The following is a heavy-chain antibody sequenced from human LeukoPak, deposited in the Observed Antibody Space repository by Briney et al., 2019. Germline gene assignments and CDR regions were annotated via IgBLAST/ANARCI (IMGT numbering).Heavy chain of an antibody. CDR1: GFTFSSYE. Sequence: GGSLRLSCAASGFTFSSYEMNWVRQAPGKGLEWVSYISSSSSTIYYADSVKGRFTISRDNAKNSLYLQMNSLRAEDTAVYYCASLPSMGATDYYYYYMDVWGKGTTVTISS. CDR3: ASLPSMGATDYYYYYMDV. CDR2: ISSSSSTI. D-gene: IGHD1-26*01. V-gene: IGHV3-48*03. J-gene: IGHJ6*03.